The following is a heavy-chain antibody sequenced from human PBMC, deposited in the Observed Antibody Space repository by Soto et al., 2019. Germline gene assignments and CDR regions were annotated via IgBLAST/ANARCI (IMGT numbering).Heavy chain of an antibody. D-gene: IGHD2-2*02. Sequence: ASVKVSCKASGYTFTGYYMHWVRQAPGQGLDWIGWINPFKGDTNSAERFQDRVTMTTDTSTKTAYMELRSLRSDDTAVYYCARVKVPAAILRAFDLWGQGTLVTVSS. V-gene: IGHV1-2*02. J-gene: IGHJ3*01. CDR1: GYTFTGYY. CDR2: INPFKGDT. CDR3: ARVKVPAAILRAFDL.